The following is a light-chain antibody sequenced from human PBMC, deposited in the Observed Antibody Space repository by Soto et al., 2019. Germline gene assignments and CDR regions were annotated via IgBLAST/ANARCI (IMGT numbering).Light chain of an antibody. V-gene: IGLV1-44*01. CDR2: SNN. CDR1: SSNIGSNT. CDR3: AAWDDSLNGVV. Sequence: QSVLTQPPSASGTPGQRVTISCSGSSSNIGSNTVTWYQQLPGTTPKLLIYSNNQRPSGVPARFSGSKSGTSASLAISGLQSEDEDDYYCAAWDDSLNGVVFGGGTKLTVL. J-gene: IGLJ2*01.